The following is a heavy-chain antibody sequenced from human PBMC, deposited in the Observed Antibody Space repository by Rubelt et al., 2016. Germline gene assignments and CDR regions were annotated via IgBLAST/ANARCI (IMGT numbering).Heavy chain of an antibody. J-gene: IGHJ2*01. V-gene: IGHV1-18*01. Sequence: RGLEWMGWISAYNGNTNYAQKLQGRVTMTTDTSTSTAYMELRSLRSDDTAVYYCARAGAAAGYWYFDLWGRGTLVTVSS. CDR2: ISAYNGNT. CDR3: ARAGAAAGYWYFDL. D-gene: IGHD6-13*01.